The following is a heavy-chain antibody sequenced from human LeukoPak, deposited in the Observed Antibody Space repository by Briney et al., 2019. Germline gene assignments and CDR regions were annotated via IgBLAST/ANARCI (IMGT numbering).Heavy chain of an antibody. CDR2: ISSSSSYI. D-gene: IGHD6-13*01. J-gene: IGHJ6*03. CDR3: ARDGPETGYSSSWYWSRYYYYYMDV. CDR1: GFTFSSYS. V-gene: IGHV3-21*01. Sequence: GGSLRLSCAASGFTFSSYSMKWVRQAPGKGLEWVSSISSSSSYINYADSVKGRFTISRDNAKNSLYLQMNSLRAEDTAVYYCARDGPETGYSSSWYWSRYYYYYMDVWGKGTTVTVSS.